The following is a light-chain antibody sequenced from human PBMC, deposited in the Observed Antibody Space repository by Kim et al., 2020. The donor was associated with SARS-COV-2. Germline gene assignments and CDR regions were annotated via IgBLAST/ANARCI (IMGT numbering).Light chain of an antibody. Sequence: GQSITIACTGTSSGIGAYDYVSWYQQYPGKAPQLLIYDVSKRPPGASNRFSGSKSGNTASLTVSGLRAEDEADYYCSSYTSSSTYVFGTGTKVTVL. CDR2: DVS. J-gene: IGLJ1*01. CDR3: SSYTSSSTYV. V-gene: IGLV2-14*03. CDR1: SSGIGAYDY.